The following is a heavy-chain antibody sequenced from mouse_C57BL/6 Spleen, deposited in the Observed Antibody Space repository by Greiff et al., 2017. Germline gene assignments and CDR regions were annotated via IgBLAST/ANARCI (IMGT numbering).Heavy chain of an antibody. CDR1: GFNIKDYY. D-gene: IGHD3-2*02. CDR3: AREGDSSGYGGYFDY. CDR2: IDPEDGET. J-gene: IGHJ2*01. V-gene: IGHV14-2*01. Sequence: VQLQQSGAELVKPGASVKLSCTASGFNIKDYYMHWVKQRTEQGLEWIGRIDPEDGETKSAPKFQGKATITADTSSNTAYLQLSSLTSEDAAVYYCAREGDSSGYGGYFDYWGQGTTLTVSS.